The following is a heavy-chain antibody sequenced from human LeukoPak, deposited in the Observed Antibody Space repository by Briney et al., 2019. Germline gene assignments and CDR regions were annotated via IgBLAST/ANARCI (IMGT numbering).Heavy chain of an antibody. CDR2: INPNSGGT. J-gene: IGHJ3*02. V-gene: IGHV1-2*02. Sequence: ASVKVSCKASGYTFTGYYMHWVRQAPGQGLEWMGWINPNSGGTNYAQKFQGRVTMTRDTSISTAYMELSSLRSEDTAVYYCARVRDGYNDAYGIWGQGTMVTVPS. CDR1: GYTFTGYY. CDR3: ARVRDGYNDAYGI. D-gene: IGHD5-24*01.